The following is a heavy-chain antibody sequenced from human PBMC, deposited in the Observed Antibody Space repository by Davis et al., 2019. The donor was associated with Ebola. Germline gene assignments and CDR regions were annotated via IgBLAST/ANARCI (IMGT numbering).Heavy chain of an antibody. V-gene: IGHV3-30*02. CDR1: GFTFSSYG. CDR2: IRYDGSNK. Sequence: GESLKISCAASGFTFSSYGMHWVRQAPGKGLEWVAFIRYDGSNKYYADSVKGRFAISRDNSKNTLYLQMNSLRAEDTAVYYCARDRSGYNYGYRLDYWGQGTLVTVSS. J-gene: IGHJ4*02. CDR3: ARDRSGYNYGYRLDY. D-gene: IGHD5-18*01.